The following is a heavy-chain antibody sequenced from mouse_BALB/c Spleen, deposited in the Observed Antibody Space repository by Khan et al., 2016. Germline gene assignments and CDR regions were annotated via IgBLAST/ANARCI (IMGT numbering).Heavy chain of an antibody. J-gene: IGHJ2*01. D-gene: IGHD1-1*01. CDR3: ARWDFGSRRYYFDY. CDR1: GYSITSGYY. CDR2: ISYDGSN. Sequence: EVQLQESGPGLVKPSQSLSLTCSVTGYSITSGYYWNWIRQFPGNKLEWMGYISYDGSNNYNPSLQNRFSITRDTSRNQFFLKLNSVTTEDTATYYCARWDFGSRRYYFDYWGQGTTLTVSS. V-gene: IGHV3-6*02.